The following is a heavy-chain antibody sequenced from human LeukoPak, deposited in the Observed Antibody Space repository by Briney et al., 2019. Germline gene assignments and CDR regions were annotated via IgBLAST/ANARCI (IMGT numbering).Heavy chain of an antibody. CDR1: GVSFSRYW. V-gene: IGHV3-7*01. Sequence: GGSLRLSCAGSGVSFSRYWMAWVRQAPGKGLEWVASINQDVSRIHYVDSVKGRFTISRDNAKSSLFLQMTSLRVEDTAVYYCARLKDDVTKFDYWGQGTLVTVSS. J-gene: IGHJ4*02. CDR2: INQDVSRI. CDR3: ARLKDDVTKFDY. D-gene: IGHD2-8*01.